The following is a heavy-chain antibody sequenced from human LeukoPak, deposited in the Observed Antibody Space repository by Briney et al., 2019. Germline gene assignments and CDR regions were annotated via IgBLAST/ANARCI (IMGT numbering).Heavy chain of an antibody. Sequence: SETLSLTCTVSGGSISSSSYYWGWIRQPPGKGLEWIGSIYYSGSTYYNPSLKSRVTISVDTSKNQSSLKLSSVTAADTAVYYCARGASSRTTVVTWYYFDYWGQGTLVTVSS. CDR2: IYYSGST. D-gene: IGHD4-23*01. CDR1: GGSISSSSYY. J-gene: IGHJ4*02. V-gene: IGHV4-39*07. CDR3: ARGASSRTTVVTWYYFDY.